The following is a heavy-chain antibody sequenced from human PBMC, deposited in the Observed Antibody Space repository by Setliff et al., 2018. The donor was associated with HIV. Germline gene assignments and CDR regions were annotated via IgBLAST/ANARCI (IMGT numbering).Heavy chain of an antibody. Sequence: PGESLKISCAASGFTFSSYSMNWVRQAPGKGLEWVSSITSRSSYMYYADSVKGRFTISRDNAKNSLYLQMNSLRAEDTAVYYCARDGYSYGFFGYWGQGTLVTVSS. V-gene: IGHV3-21*01. CDR1: GFTFSSYS. J-gene: IGHJ4*02. CDR3: ARDGYSYGFFGY. CDR2: ITSRSSYM. D-gene: IGHD5-18*01.